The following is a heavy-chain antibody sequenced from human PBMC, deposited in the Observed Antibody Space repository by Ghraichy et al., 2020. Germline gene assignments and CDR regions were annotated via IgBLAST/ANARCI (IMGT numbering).Heavy chain of an antibody. J-gene: IGHJ4*02. CDR2: INQDGSEK. D-gene: IGHD2-8*01. CDR1: GFTFNTHW. V-gene: IGHV3-7*03. Sequence: GVLRLSCAASGFTFNTHWMSWVRQAPGKGLEWVANINQDGSEKYYVDSVKGRFTISRDNAKNSLFLQMNSLRAEDTAIYYCATDLIGSCTDDVCSFSDFVDCWGQGTPVTVSS. CDR3: ATDLIGSCTDDVCSFSDFVDC.